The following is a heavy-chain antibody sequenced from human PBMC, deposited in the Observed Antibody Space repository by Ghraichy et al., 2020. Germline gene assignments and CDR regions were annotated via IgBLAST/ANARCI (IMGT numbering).Heavy chain of an antibody. J-gene: IGHJ4*02. D-gene: IGHD3-10*01. Sequence: SETLSLTCSVSGGSINNPNYHWGWIRQPPGKGLEWIASFDYSGSTYYNPSLKSRVTISVDTSMKQVSLNLSSVTAADTAVYYCARGRGGSGSYYDIWGQGSLVTVFS. CDR1: GGSINNPNYH. CDR3: ARGRGGSGSYYDI. CDR2: FDYSGST. V-gene: IGHV4-39*07.